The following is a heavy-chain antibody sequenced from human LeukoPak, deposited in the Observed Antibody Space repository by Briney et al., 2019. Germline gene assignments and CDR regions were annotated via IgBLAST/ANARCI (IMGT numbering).Heavy chain of an antibody. J-gene: IGHJ4*02. V-gene: IGHV3-30-3*01. Sequence: GGSLRLSCAASGFTFSSYAMHWVRQAPGKGLEWVAVISYDGSNKYYADSVKGRFTISRDNSMNTLYLQMNSLRAEDTAVYYCARASTAVSYGDHRAPFDYWGQGTLVTVSS. CDR1: GFTFSSYA. D-gene: IGHD4-17*01. CDR2: ISYDGSNK. CDR3: ARASTAVSYGDHRAPFDY.